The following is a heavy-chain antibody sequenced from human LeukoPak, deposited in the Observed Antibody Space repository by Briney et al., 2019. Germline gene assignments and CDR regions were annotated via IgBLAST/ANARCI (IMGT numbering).Heavy chain of an antibody. CDR1: GFTFSSYA. D-gene: IGHD5-18*01. CDR3: ARDVAADTAMAN. J-gene: IGHJ4*02. V-gene: IGHV3-23*01. Sequence: GGSLRLSCAASGFTFSSYAMSWVRQAPGKGLEWVSAISGSGGSTYYADSVKGRFTISRDNSKNTLYLQMNSLRAEDTAVYYCARDVAADTAMANWGQGTLVTVSS. CDR2: ISGSGGST.